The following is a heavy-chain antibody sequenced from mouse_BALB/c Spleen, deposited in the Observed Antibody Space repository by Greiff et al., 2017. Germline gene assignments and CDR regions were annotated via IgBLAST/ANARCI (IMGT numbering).Heavy chain of an antibody. CDR2: ISSGGSYT. CDR3: ARHVGDGYHYFDY. Sequence: EVKLMESGGDLVKPGGSLKLSCAASGFTFSSYGMSWVRQTPDKRLEWVATISSGGSYTYYPDSVKGRFTISRDNAKNTLYLQMSSLKSEDTAMYYCARHVGDGYHYFDYWGQGTTLTVSS. CDR1: GFTFSSYG. V-gene: IGHV5-6*01. J-gene: IGHJ2*01. D-gene: IGHD2-3*01.